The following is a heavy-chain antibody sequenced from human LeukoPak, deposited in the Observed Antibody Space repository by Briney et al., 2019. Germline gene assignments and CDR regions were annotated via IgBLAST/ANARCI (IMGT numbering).Heavy chain of an antibody. CDR3: ARSAIVVAYYYYGMDV. V-gene: IGHV3-7*01. D-gene: IGHD2-15*01. Sequence: PGGSLRLSCAASGFTFSSYWMSWVRQAPGKGLEWVANIEQDGSEKYYVDSVKGRFTISRDNAKNSLYLQMNSLRAEDTAVYYCARSAIVVAYYYYGMDVWGQGTTVTVSS. CDR1: GFTFSSYW. J-gene: IGHJ6*02. CDR2: IEQDGSEK.